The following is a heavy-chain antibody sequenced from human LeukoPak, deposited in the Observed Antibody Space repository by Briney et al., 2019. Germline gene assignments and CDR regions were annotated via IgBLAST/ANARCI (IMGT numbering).Heavy chain of an antibody. CDR3: ARHRYCTNGVCYLVPRAFDP. V-gene: IGHV3-21*01. J-gene: IGHJ5*02. Sequence: NPGGSLRLSCAASGFTFSTYYMNWVRQAPGKGLEWVSFITGSSSYIYYTDSVKGRFTISRDNAKNSLFLQMNSLRDEDTAVYYCARHRYCTNGVCYLVPRAFDPWGQGTLVTVSS. CDR1: GFTFSTYY. D-gene: IGHD2-8*01. CDR2: ITGSSSYI.